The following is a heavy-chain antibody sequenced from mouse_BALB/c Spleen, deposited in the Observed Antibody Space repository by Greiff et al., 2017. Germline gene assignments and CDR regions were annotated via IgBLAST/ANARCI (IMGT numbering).Heavy chain of an antibody. V-gene: IGHV3-8*02. CDR3: ERGCMTTANGYCEV. Sequence: DVQLPESGPSLVQPSQTLSLTCSVTGDSLTSGYWNWIRKFPGNQLEYMGYISYSGSTYYNPSLKSRISITRDTSTDQYYLQVNSVTTEDTATDYWERGCMTTANGYCEVWGEGTTVTVSS. CDR2: ISYSGST. D-gene: IGHD1-2*01. J-gene: IGHJ1*01. CDR1: GDSLTSGY.